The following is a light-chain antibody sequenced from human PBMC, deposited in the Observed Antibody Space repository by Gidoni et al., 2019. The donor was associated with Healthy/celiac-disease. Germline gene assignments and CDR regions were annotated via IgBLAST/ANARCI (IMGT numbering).Light chain of an antibody. CDR2: DAS. CDR1: QSVSSY. CDR3: QHGSTWPLT. J-gene: IGKJ4*01. V-gene: IGKV3-11*01. Sequence: EIVSTQPPAPLSLSPGESAPLSCSASQSVSSYLAWYQQKPGQAPRLLIYDASNRATGIPARCGGSGSATVFTLTISILDPEYFAVYCCQHGSTWPLTFGGGTKVEIK.